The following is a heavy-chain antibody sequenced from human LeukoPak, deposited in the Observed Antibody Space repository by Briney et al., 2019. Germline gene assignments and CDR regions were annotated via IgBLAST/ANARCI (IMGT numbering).Heavy chain of an antibody. Sequence: SETLSLTCTASGGSVSSGSYYWSWIRQPPGKGLEWIGYIYYRGSINYNPSLKSRVTISVDTSVDMSKNQFSLKLTSVTAADTAVYYCARLRLSGGDWYFDLWGRGTLVTVSS. D-gene: IGHD3-10*01. V-gene: IGHV4-61*01. CDR1: GGSVSSGSYY. CDR2: IYYRGSI. J-gene: IGHJ2*01. CDR3: ARLRLSGGDWYFDL.